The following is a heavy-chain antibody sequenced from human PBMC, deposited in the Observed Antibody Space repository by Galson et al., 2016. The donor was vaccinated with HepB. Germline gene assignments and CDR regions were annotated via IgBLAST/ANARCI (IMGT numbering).Heavy chain of an antibody. D-gene: IGHD5-24*01. CDR1: GGSISRSTFY. J-gene: IGHJ4*02. Sequence: SETLSLTCTVSGGSISRSTFYWGWIRQSPGKGLEWIGSGYDGGTTHCNPSLKSRLTISVGTSKNQLSLKLSSVTAADTAVYYCAREVAARDGYIFWGQGTLVTVSS. V-gene: IGHV4-39*02. CDR3: AREVAARDGYIF. CDR2: GYDGGTT.